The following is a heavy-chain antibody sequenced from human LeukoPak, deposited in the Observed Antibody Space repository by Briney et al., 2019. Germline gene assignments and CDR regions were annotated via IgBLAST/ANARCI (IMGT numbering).Heavy chain of an antibody. D-gene: IGHD3-10*01. V-gene: IGHV3-21*01. CDR2: ISSSSSHM. J-gene: IGHJ4*02. CDR3: ARDDTSAHFFDY. CDR1: GFTFKIYS. Sequence: PGGSLRLSCAASGFTFKIYSMNWVRQAPGKGLEWVSSISSSSSHMYYADSVKGRFTISRDNAKNSLYLQMNTLRAEDTAVYYCARDDTSAHFFDYWGQGTLVTVSS.